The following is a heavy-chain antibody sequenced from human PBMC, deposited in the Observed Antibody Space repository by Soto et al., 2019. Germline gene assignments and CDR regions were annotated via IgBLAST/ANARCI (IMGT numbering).Heavy chain of an antibody. V-gene: IGHV4-34*01. Sequence: ETLSLTCDVYGGSFSGYIWTWIRQTPGKGLQWIGQINHSGSANYNPSLKSRVTISVHTSNSQFSLELSSVTAADTAVYYCARAAPRYCSGGSCCSGRDYWGQGTLVTVSS. CDR1: GGSFSGYI. CDR3: ARAAPRYCSGGSCCSGRDY. J-gene: IGHJ4*02. CDR2: INHSGSA. D-gene: IGHD2-15*01.